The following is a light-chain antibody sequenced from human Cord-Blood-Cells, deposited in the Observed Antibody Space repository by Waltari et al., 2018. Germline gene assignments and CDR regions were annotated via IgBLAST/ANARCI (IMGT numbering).Light chain of an antibody. CDR1: KLGDKF. V-gene: IGLV3-1*01. CDR3: QAWDSSTGGVV. Sequence: SYELTQPPSVSVSPGQTASITCSGDKLGDKFACWYQQKPGQSPVLVIYQDSKRPSGIPERFSGSNSGNTARLTISGTQAIDEADYYCQAWDSSTGGVVFGGVTKLTVL. J-gene: IGLJ2*01. CDR2: QDS.